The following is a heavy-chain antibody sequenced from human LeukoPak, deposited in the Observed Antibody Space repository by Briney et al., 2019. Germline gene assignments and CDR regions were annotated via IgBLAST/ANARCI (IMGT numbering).Heavy chain of an antibody. CDR2: VYLSGST. D-gene: IGHD6-13*01. J-gene: IGHJ4*02. Sequence: ASETLSLTCSVSRGSISSPNYYWGWIRQPPGKGLAWIGTVYLSGSTCYNPSLKSRVSMSVDTSKNQFSLKLSSVTAADTAVYYCATTPREYSSTWYYFDYWGQGILVTVSS. CDR3: ATTPREYSSTWYYFDY. CDR1: RGSISSPNYY. V-gene: IGHV4-39*07.